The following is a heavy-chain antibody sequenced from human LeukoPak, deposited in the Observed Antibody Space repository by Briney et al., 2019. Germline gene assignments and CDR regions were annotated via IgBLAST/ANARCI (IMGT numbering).Heavy chain of an antibody. CDR3: ARFRSLIVVVPAATYNWNDVDAFDI. Sequence: PSETLSLTCAVSGGSISSSNWWSWVRQPPGKGLEWIGEINHSGSTNYNPSLKSRVTISVDTSKNQFSLKLSSVTAADTAVYYCARFRSLIVVVPAATYNWNDVDAFDIWGQGTMVTVSS. CDR1: GGSISSSNW. D-gene: IGHD2-2*01. J-gene: IGHJ3*02. V-gene: IGHV4-4*02. CDR2: INHSGST.